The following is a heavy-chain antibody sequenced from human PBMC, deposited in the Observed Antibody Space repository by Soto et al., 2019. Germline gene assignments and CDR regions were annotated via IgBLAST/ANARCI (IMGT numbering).Heavy chain of an antibody. Sequence: GGSLRLSCAASGFTFSSYWMHWVRQAPGKGLVWVSRINSDGSSTSYADSVKGRFTISRDNAKNTLYLQMNSLRAEDTAVYYCASSVVVPAPDYWGQGTLVTVSS. CDR1: GFTFSSYW. CDR2: INSDGSST. J-gene: IGHJ4*02. D-gene: IGHD2-2*01. CDR3: ASSVVVPAPDY. V-gene: IGHV3-74*01.